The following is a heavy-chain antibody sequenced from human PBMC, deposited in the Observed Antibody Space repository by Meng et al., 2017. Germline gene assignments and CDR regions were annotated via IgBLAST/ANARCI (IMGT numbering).Heavy chain of an antibody. CDR2: IWYDGSNK. CDR1: GFTFSSYG. D-gene: IGHD4-17*01. J-gene: IGHJ4*02. V-gene: IGHV3-33*01. Sequence: VELVESGGGVGQPGRSLWLSWAASGFTFSSYGMHWVRQAPGKGLEWVAVIWYDGSNKYYADSVKGRFTISRDNSKNTLYLQMNSLRAEDTAVYYCARDGDVLATVTRGTFDYWGQGTLVTASS. CDR3: ARDGDVLATVTRGTFDY.